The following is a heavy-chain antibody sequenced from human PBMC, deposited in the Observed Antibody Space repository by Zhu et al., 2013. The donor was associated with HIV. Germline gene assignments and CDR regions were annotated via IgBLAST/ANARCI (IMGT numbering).Heavy chain of an antibody. J-gene: IGHJ4*02. CDR3: AREKYYYDSSGYYDY. D-gene: IGHD3-22*01. V-gene: IGHV1-3*01. CDR1: GYTFTSYA. Sequence: QVQLVQSGAEVKKPGASVKVSCKASGYTFTSYAIHWVRQAPGQRLEWMGWINAGNDNTKYSQKFQGRVTITRDTSASTAYMELSSLRSEDTAVYYCAREKYYYDSSGYYDYWGQGTLVTVSS. CDR2: INAGNDNT.